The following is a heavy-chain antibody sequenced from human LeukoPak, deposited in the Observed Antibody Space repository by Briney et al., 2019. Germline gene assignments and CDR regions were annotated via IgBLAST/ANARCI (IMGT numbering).Heavy chain of an antibody. CDR3: TRSPRDGYHDAFDI. CDR2: VYPGDSET. D-gene: IGHD5-24*01. CDR1: GYSFTTYW. J-gene: IGHJ3*02. V-gene: IGHV5-51*01. Sequence: GESLKISCKGSGYSFTTYWIAWVRQMPGKGLEWMGIVYPGDSETKYQGQVTISADKSISTAYLQWGSLKASDTAMYYCTRSPRDGYHDAFDIWGQGQWSPSLQ.